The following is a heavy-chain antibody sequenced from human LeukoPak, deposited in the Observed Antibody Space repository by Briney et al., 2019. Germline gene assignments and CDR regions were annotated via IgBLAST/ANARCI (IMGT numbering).Heavy chain of an antibody. CDR3: ASLIVGADHFPYYYGMDV. CDR1: GDSVSSNSAA. CDR2: TYYRSKWFN. D-gene: IGHD1-26*01. V-gene: IGHV6-1*01. Sequence: SQTLSLTCVISGDSVSSNSAAWNWIRQSPSRGLEWLGRTYYRSKWFNDYAVSVGSRITINPDTSKNQFSLQLNSVTPEDTAVYYCASLIVGADHFPYYYGMDVWGQGTTVTVSS. J-gene: IGHJ6*02.